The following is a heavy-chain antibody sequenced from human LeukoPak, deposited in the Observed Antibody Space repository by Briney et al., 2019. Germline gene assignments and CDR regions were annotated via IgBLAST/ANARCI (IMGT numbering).Heavy chain of an antibody. V-gene: IGHV3-48*04. D-gene: IGHD3-3*01. Sequence: GGSLRLSCAASGFTFSSYNMNWVRQAPGKGLEWVSYISSSSSTIYYADSVKGRFTISRDNAKNSLYLQMNSLRAEDTAVYYCARKTYDFWSGYQWVSWAFDIWGQGTMVTVSS. CDR3: ARKTYDFWSGYQWVSWAFDI. CDR2: ISSSSSTI. J-gene: IGHJ3*02. CDR1: GFTFSSYN.